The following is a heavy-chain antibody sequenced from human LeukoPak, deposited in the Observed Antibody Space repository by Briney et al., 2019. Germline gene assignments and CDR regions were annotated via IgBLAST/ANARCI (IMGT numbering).Heavy chain of an antibody. Sequence: SETLSLTCTVSGGSISSYYWSWIRQPPGKGLEWIGYIYYSGSTNYNPSLKSRVTISVDTSKNQFSLKLSSVTAADTAVYYCARVDQKGKPIRYYFDYWGQGTLVTVSS. V-gene: IGHV4-59*01. D-gene: IGHD3-16*01. CDR2: IYYSGST. CDR3: ARVDQKGKPIRYYFDY. J-gene: IGHJ4*02. CDR1: GGSISSYY.